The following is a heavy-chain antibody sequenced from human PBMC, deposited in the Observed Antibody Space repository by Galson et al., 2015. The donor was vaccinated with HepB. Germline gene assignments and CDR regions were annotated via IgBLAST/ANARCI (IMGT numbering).Heavy chain of an antibody. CDR1: GGSFSGYY. CDR3: ARNRRLLWFGELFGYYYYGMDV. J-gene: IGHJ6*02. V-gene: IGHV4-34*01. D-gene: IGHD3-10*01. Sequence: ETLSLTCAVYGGSFSGYYWSWIRQPPGKGLEWIGEINHSGSTNYNPSPKSRVTISVDTSKNQFSLKLSSVTAADTAVYYCARNRRLLWFGELFGYYYYGMDVWGQGTTVTVSS. CDR2: INHSGST.